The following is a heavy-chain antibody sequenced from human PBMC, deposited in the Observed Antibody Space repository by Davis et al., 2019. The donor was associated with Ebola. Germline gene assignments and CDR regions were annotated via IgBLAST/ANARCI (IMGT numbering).Heavy chain of an antibody. D-gene: IGHD1-14*01. CDR1: GFTFSSYG. J-gene: IGHJ5*02. CDR3: ARTVGHWFDP. CDR2: IYSGGST. V-gene: IGHV3-NL1*01. Sequence: GESLKISCAASGFTFSSYGMHWVRQAPGKGLEWVSVIYSGGSTYYADSVKGRFTISRDNAKNSLYLQMNSLRSDDTAVYYCARTVGHWFDPWGQRTLVTVSS.